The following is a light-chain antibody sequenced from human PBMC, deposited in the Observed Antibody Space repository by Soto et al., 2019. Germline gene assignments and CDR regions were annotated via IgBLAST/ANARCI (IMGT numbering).Light chain of an antibody. Sequence: SYELTQPPSVSVAPGQTARITFGGNNVGTKSVHWYQQKPGQAPVLVVYDDRDRPSGIPERFSGYNSENTATLTISRVDAGDEADYYCQVWHTTTSHWVFGGGTKLTVL. CDR2: DDR. J-gene: IGLJ3*02. V-gene: IGLV3-21*02. CDR1: NVGTKS. CDR3: QVWHTTTSHWV.